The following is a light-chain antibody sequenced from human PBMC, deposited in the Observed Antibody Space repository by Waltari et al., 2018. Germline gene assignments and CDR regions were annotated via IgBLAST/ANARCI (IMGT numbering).Light chain of an antibody. CDR3: LQTYMFPWT. V-gene: IGKV1-39*01. CDR1: QTISRY. CDR2: GAS. J-gene: IGKJ1*01. Sequence: DIQMTQSPSSLSASVGDRVTITCRSSQTISRYLSWYQQKPGKAPKLLIYGASTLQGGVPSRFSGSGAVTECTLTISSLQPEDFATYYCLQTYMFPWTVGQGTMVE.